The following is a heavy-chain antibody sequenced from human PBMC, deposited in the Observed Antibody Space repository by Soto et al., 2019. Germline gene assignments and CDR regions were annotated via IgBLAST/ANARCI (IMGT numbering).Heavy chain of an antibody. CDR1: GYTFTSSG. D-gene: IGHD2-15*01. CDR2: ISTYNGDT. Sequence: QVQLVQSGAEVRKPGASVKVSCKASGYTFTSSGISWLRQAPGQGLEWMGWISTYNGDTNDAPKFQDRVTMTIDRSTSTAYMELTSPRSDDAAVYYCARAGAAPYYYYGMDVWGQGTRVTVSS. J-gene: IGHJ6*02. V-gene: IGHV1-18*01. CDR3: ARAGAAPYYYYGMDV.